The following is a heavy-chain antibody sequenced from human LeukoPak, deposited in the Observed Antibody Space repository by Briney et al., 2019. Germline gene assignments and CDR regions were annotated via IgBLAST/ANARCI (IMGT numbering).Heavy chain of an antibody. V-gene: IGHV1-2*02. CDR3: ARVLSYYDRSGLTYKWFDP. D-gene: IGHD3-22*01. CDR2: INPNSGGT. J-gene: IGHJ5*02. Sequence: ASVKVSCKASGYTFTGYYMHWVRQAPGQGLEWMGWINPNSGGTNYAQKLQGRVTMTTDTSTSTAYMDLRSLRSDDTAVYYCARVLSYYDRSGLTYKWFDPWGQGTLVTVSS. CDR1: GYTFTGYY.